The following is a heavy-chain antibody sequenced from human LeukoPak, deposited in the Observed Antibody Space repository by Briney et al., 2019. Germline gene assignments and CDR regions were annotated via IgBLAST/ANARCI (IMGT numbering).Heavy chain of an antibody. CDR1: VGSISSYY. Sequence: SETLSLTCTVSVGSISSYYWSWIRQPAGKGLEWIGRIYTSGSTNYNPSLKSRVTMSVDTSKNQFSLKLSSVTAADTAVYYCARDHPGDIVVVPAAMRGYYYYGMDVWGQGTTVTVSS. CDR2: IYTSGST. V-gene: IGHV4-4*07. J-gene: IGHJ6*02. CDR3: ARDHPGDIVVVPAAMRGYYYYGMDV. D-gene: IGHD2-2*01.